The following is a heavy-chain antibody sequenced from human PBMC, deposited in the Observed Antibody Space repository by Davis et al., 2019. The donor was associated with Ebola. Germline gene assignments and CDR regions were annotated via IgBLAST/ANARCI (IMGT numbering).Heavy chain of an antibody. CDR3: ARAVVVPYYGMDV. D-gene: IGHD2-2*01. CDR1: GGTFSSYA. Sequence: ASVKVSCKASGGTFSSYAISWVRQAPGQGLEWMGWINPNSGGTNYAQKFQGRVTMTRDTSTSTVYMELSSLRSEDTAVYYCARAVVVPYYGMDVWGQGTTVTVSS. CDR2: INPNSGGT. V-gene: IGHV1-8*02. J-gene: IGHJ6*02.